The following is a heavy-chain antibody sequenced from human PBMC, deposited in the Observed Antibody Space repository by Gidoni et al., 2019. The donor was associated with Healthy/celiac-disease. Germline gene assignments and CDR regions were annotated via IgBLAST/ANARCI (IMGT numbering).Heavy chain of an antibody. V-gene: IGHV3-23*01. Sequence: EVQPLESGGGLVQPGGTLRRTCADYGYPLSSYAMSWVRQAQGKGLEWGSAIIGSVGSTYYADSVKGRFAISRDNSKNTLYLQMNSLRAEDTAVYYCAKDTGELELQGIDYWGQGTLVTVSS. CDR1: GYPLSSYA. J-gene: IGHJ4*02. D-gene: IGHD1-26*01. CDR3: AKDTGELELQGIDY. CDR2: IIGSVGST.